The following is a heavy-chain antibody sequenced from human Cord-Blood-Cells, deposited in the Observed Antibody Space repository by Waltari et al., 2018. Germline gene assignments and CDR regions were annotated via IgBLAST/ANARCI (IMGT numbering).Heavy chain of an antibody. J-gene: IGHJ4*02. V-gene: IGHV2-5*02. CDR2: IYWDDDK. CDR3: AHRRRCSSTSCYDY. CDR1: GFSLSTSGVG. D-gene: IGHD2-2*01. Sequence: QLTLKESGPTLVKPTQTLTLTRTFSGFSLSTSGVGVGWIRQPPGKALEWLALIYWDDDKRYSPPLKSRLTITKDTSKNQVVLTMTNMDPVDTATYYCAHRRRCSSTSCYDYWGQGTLVTVSS.